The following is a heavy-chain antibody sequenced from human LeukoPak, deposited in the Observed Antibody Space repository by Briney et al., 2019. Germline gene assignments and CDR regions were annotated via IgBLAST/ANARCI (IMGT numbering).Heavy chain of an antibody. J-gene: IGHJ4*02. D-gene: IGHD3-16*01. V-gene: IGHV3-23*01. CDR1: GFTFSSYA. CDR3: AKDMSVWDC. CDR2: ISGSATSA. Sequence: GGSLRLSCAASGFTFSSYAMTWVRQAPGKGLEWVSSISGSATSAYYADSVKGRFTVSRDNSKNTLYLQLNSLRADDTAVYYCAKDMSVWDCWGQGTLVTVSS.